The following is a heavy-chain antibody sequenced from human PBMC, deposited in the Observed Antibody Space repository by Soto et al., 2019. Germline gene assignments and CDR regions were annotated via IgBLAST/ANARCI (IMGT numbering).Heavy chain of an antibody. D-gene: IGHD6-13*01. CDR1: GGSISDGAYY. CDR3: ARVDSSSWFDY. J-gene: IGHJ4*02. V-gene: IGHV4-31*03. Sequence: QVQLQESGPGLVKPSQTLSLTCSVSGGSISDGAYYWSWIRQHPRKGLEWIGYIYYSGDTQYNPSLKSRVTISLDMSRNQFSLKLSSVTAADTAVYFCARVDSSSWFDYWGQGTLGTVSS. CDR2: IYYSGDT.